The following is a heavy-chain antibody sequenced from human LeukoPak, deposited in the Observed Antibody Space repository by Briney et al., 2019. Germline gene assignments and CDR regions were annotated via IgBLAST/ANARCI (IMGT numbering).Heavy chain of an antibody. CDR3: ARDLGYYDFWSGYYYYYYMDV. CDR1: GGSLSSGDYY. CDR2: IYYSGST. D-gene: IGHD3-3*01. Sequence: SETLSLTCTVSGGSLSSGDYYWSWIRQPPGKGLEWIGCIYYSGSTYYNPSLKSRVTISVDTSKNQFSLKLSSVTAADTAVYYCARDLGYYDFWSGYYYYYYMDVWGKGTTVTVSS. V-gene: IGHV4-30-4*08. J-gene: IGHJ6*03.